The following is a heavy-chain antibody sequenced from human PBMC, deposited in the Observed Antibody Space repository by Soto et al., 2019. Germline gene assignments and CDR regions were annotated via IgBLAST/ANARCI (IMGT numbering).Heavy chain of an antibody. J-gene: IGHJ4*02. CDR2: IWHDGSKK. Sequence: ESGGGVVQPGRSLTLSCAASGFTFSNYGLHWVRQAPGKGLEWVAFIWHDGSKKWYADSVKGRFTISRDNSKNTLYLQMNSLRAEDTAVYYCAAQAFDYWGQGALVTVSS. CDR1: GFTFSNYG. CDR3: AAQAFDY. V-gene: IGHV3-33*01.